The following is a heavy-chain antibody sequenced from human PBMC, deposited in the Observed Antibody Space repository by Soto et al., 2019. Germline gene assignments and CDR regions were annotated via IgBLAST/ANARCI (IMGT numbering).Heavy chain of an antibody. J-gene: IGHJ5*01. V-gene: IGHV1-8*01. CDR2: MNPTSGNT. D-gene: IGHD2-2*02. Sequence: QVQLVQSGAEVKTPGASVKVSCKASGYTFTKYDMNWVRQAPGQGLEWMGWMNPTSGNTGYAQKFQGRLTMTWDTAIGIAHMELCSLRNEDTAVYYGARSDGHTFNWLDSWGQGTQVTVSA. CDR1: GYTFTKYD. CDR3: ARSDGHTFNWLDS.